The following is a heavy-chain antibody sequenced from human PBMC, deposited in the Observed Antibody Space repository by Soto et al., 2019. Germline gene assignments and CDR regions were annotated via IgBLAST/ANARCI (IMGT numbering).Heavy chain of an antibody. CDR3: ARDGVQLERRYAFDI. D-gene: IGHD1-1*01. J-gene: IGHJ3*02. CDR1: GGTFSSYT. Sequence: QVQLVQSGAEVKKPGSSVKVSCKASGGTFSSYTISWVRQAPGQGLEWMGRIIPILGIANYAQKFQGRVTITAAKSTSTAYMELSSLRSEDTAVYYCARDGVQLERRYAFDIWGQGTMVTVSS. V-gene: IGHV1-69*08. CDR2: IIPILGIA.